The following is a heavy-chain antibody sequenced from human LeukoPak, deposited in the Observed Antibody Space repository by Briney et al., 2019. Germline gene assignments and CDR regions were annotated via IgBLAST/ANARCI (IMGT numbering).Heavy chain of an antibody. Sequence: PGGSLRLSYAASGFTFSSYEMNWVRQAPGKGLEWVSYISSSGTTTYYADSVKGRFTISRDNAKNSLYLQMNSLRAEDTAVYYCARDGLYWDLNYYYYYMDVWGKGTTATVSS. J-gene: IGHJ6*03. D-gene: IGHD2-8*02. CDR2: ISSSGTTT. CDR3: ARDGLYWDLNYYYYYMDV. CDR1: GFTFSSYE. V-gene: IGHV3-48*03.